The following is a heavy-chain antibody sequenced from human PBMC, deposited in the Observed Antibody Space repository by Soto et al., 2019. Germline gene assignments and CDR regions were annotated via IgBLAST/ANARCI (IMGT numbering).Heavy chain of an antibody. V-gene: IGHV3-21*01. Sequence: GGSLRLSCAASGFTFSGYSMNWVRQAPGKGLEWVASISGTGSDIYYSDSQKGRFTISRDNAKNSLFLQMNSLRAEDTAVYYCARGSWFCSSSACFQPYSFDYSGQGALVTVSS. CDR2: ISGTGSDI. CDR3: ARGSWFCSSSACFQPYSFDY. J-gene: IGHJ4*02. CDR1: GFTFSGYS. D-gene: IGHD2-2*01.